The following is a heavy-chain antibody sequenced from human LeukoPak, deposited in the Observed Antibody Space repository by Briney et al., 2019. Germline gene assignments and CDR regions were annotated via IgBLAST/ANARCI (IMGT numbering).Heavy chain of an antibody. Sequence: ASVTVSCKASGYTFTSYYLHWVRQAPGQGLEWMGIINPSDGSTSYAQKFQDRVTMARDTSTSTVYMELSSLRSEDTAVYYCARDHESTYYDFWSGYFSQRSYYFDYWGQGTLVTVSS. V-gene: IGHV1-46*01. CDR3: ARDHESTYYDFWSGYFSQRSYYFDY. CDR1: GYTFTSYY. CDR2: INPSDGST. J-gene: IGHJ4*02. D-gene: IGHD3-3*01.